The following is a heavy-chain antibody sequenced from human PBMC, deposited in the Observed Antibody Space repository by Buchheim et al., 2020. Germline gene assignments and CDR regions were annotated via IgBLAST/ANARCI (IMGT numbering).Heavy chain of an antibody. CDR3: AITLTSGYEDPDYFDY. V-gene: IGHV3-30-3*01. Sequence: QVQLVESGGGVVQPGRSLRLSCAASGFTFSSYAMHWVRQAPGKGLEWVAVISYDGSNKYYADSVKGRFTISRDNSKNTLYLQMNSLKAEDTAVYYCAITLTSGYEDPDYFDYWGQGTL. CDR2: ISYDGSNK. J-gene: IGHJ4*02. D-gene: IGHD5-12*01. CDR1: GFTFSSYA.